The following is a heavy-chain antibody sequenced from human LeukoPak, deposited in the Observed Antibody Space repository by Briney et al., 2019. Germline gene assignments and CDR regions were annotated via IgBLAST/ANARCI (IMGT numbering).Heavy chain of an antibody. Sequence: SETLSLTCAVSGGSISSGGYSWSWIWQPPGKGLEWIGYIYHSGSTYYNPSLKSRVTISVDRSKNQFSLKLSSVTAADTAVYYCARGLGYSYGHRTDAFDIWGQGTMVTVSS. CDR2: IYHSGST. D-gene: IGHD5-18*01. CDR1: GGSISSGGYS. J-gene: IGHJ3*02. V-gene: IGHV4-30-2*01. CDR3: ARGLGYSYGHRTDAFDI.